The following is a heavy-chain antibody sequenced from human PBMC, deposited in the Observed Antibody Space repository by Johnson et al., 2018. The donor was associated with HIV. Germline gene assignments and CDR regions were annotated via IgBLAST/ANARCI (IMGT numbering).Heavy chain of an antibody. CDR1: GFTFSSYA. Sequence: QVQLLESGGGMVQPGRSLRLSCAASGFTFSSYAMHWVRQAPGKGLEWVAVISYDGSNKYYADSVKGRFPIPRDNSKNTLYLQMNSLRAEETAVYYCARGWGRNYYDSKGDGFDIWGQGTMVTVSS. J-gene: IGHJ3*02. CDR3: ARGWGRNYYDSKGDGFDI. D-gene: IGHD3-22*01. CDR2: ISYDGSNK. V-gene: IGHV3-30*04.